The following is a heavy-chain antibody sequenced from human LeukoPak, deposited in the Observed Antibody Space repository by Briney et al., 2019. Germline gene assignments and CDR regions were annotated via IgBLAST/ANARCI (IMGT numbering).Heavy chain of an antibody. Sequence: ASVKVSCKASGYTFTGYYMHWVRQAPGQGLEWMGWINPNRGGTNYAQKFQGRVTMTRDTSISTAYMELSRLRSDDTAVYCCASRIVGATSAFDIWGQGTMVTVSS. CDR3: ASRIVGATSAFDI. J-gene: IGHJ3*02. CDR1: GYTFTGYY. CDR2: INPNRGGT. D-gene: IGHD1-26*01. V-gene: IGHV1-2*02.